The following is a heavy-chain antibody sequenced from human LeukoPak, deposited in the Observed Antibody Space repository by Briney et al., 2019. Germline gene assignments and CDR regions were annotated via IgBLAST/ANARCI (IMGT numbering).Heavy chain of an antibody. CDR2: IIGSGGST. J-gene: IGHJ6*02. CDR1: GSTLTSNA. V-gene: IGHV3-23*01. CDR3: AKSPHRGSGSYYYYGMDV. D-gene: IGHD1-26*01. Sequence: GGSRRPSCPASGSTLTSNAMSWVRQLQGKGLGWVSAIIGSGGSTYYADSVKGRFTISRDNSKNTLYLQMNSLRAEDTAVYYCAKSPHRGSGSYYYYGMDVWGQGTTVTVSS.